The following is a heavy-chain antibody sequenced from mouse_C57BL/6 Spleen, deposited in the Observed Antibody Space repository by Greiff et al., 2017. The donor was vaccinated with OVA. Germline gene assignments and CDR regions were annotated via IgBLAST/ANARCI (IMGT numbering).Heavy chain of an antibody. J-gene: IGHJ1*03. V-gene: IGHV14-3*01. CDR1: GFNIKNSY. Sequence: EVQLQQSVAELVRPGASVKLSCTASGFNIKNSYMHWVKQRPEQGLEWIGRIDPANGNTKYAQKFQGKATITADTSSNTSYLQLSSLTSEYTAIYYCARWDDVYYRYFSVWGTGTTVTVSS. CDR3: ARWDDVYYRYFSV. CDR2: IDPANGNT. D-gene: IGHD2-3*01.